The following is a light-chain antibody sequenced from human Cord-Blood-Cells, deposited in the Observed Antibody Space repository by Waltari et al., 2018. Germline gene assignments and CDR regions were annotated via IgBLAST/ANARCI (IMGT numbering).Light chain of an antibody. CDR3: KQALQTPLT. CDR2: FGS. Sequence: DILMTQSPLSLPVTPGAPASISCRSSQSLLHSKRYNHLAWYLQKPGQSPQLLIYFGSNRASGVPDRFSGSGSGTDFTLKISRLEAEDVGVYYCKQALQTPLTFGGGTKVEIK. V-gene: IGKV2-28*01. J-gene: IGKJ4*02. CDR1: QSLLHSKRYNH.